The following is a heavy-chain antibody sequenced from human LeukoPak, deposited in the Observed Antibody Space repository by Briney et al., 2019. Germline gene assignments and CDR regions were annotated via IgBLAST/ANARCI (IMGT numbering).Heavy chain of an antibody. Sequence: SETLSLTCTVSGDSISSYYWSWIRQPPGKGLEWIGYICYSGSTNYNPSLKSRVTISVDTSKNQFSLKLSSVTAADTAVYYCARLPFYDSSGYWGQGTLVTVSS. V-gene: IGHV4-59*08. D-gene: IGHD3-22*01. CDR1: GDSISSYY. CDR3: ARLPFYDSSGY. J-gene: IGHJ4*02. CDR2: ICYSGST.